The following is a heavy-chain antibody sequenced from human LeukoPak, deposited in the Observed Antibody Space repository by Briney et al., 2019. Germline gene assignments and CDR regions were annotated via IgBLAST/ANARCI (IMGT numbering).Heavy chain of an antibody. CDR1: GYSFTSYW. V-gene: IGHV5-51*01. D-gene: IGHD3-3*01. CDR2: IYPGDSDT. Sequence: GESLKISCKGSGYSFTSYWIGWVRQMPGKGLEWMGIIYPGDSDTRYSPSFQAHVTISAANSSSPAYLQWRSLKASDAAMYYCARAPDRFGVVTPLDYWGQGTLVTVSS. J-gene: IGHJ4*02. CDR3: ARAPDRFGVVTPLDY.